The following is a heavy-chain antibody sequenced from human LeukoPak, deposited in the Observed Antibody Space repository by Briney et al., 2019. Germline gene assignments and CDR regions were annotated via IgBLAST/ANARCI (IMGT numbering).Heavy chain of an antibody. CDR1: GGSISDYY. Sequence: PSETLSLTCTVSGGSISDYYWGWVRQPPGKGLEWIGYIYHSGTTKYNPSLMSRVTISVDTSKNQFSLGLGSVTAADTAVYYCSRGGHYWGQGTLVTVSS. CDR2: IYHSGTT. V-gene: IGHV4-59*01. J-gene: IGHJ4*02. CDR3: SRGGHY.